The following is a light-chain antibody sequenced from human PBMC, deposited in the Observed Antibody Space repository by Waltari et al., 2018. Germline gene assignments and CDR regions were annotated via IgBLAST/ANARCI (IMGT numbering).Light chain of an antibody. Sequence: QSALTQPPSASGSPGQSVTISCTGTSSDVGAYNYVSWYQQHPGKAPKLMISEVSKPPSGVPDRFSGSNAGNPASLTVSGLQSEDEADYDCSSYGGSNTVVFGGGTKLTVL. CDR2: EVS. CDR1: SSDVGAYNY. V-gene: IGLV2-8*01. J-gene: IGLJ2*01. CDR3: SSYGGSNTVV.